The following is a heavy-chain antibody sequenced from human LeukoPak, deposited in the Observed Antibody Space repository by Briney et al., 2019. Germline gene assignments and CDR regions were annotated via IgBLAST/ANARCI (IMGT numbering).Heavy chain of an antibody. D-gene: IGHD3-10*01. J-gene: IGHJ4*02. V-gene: IGHV1-46*01. CDR1: GYTFTNSY. CDR3: SRGRLWLGEYYFDY. CDR2: LNPNSGST. Sequence: ASVTVSCKASGYTFTNSYLHWVRQAPGQGLEWMGILNPNSGSTTYAQKFRGRVTMTRDTSTNTAYMELTSLKFDDTAVYYCSRGRLWLGEYYFDYWGQGTLVQVSS.